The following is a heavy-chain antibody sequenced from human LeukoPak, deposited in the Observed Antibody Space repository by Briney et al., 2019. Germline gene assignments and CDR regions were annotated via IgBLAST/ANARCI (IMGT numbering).Heavy chain of an antibody. J-gene: IGHJ4*02. CDR1: GFTLSDYY. CDR2: SSSSGSTI. Sequence: GGSLRLSCAASGFTLSDYYMSWIRQAPGKGLEWVSYSSSSGSTIYYADSVKGRFAISRDNAKNSLYLQMNRLRAEDTAVYYCARRRDFIDYWGQGTLVTVSS. CDR3: ARRRDFIDY. D-gene: IGHD3/OR15-3a*01. V-gene: IGHV3-11*01.